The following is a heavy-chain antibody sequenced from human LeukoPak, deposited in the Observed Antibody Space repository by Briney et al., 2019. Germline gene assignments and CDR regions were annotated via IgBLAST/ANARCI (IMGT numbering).Heavy chain of an antibody. Sequence: SETLSLTCTVSGGSISSYYWSWIRQPPGKGLEWIGYIYYSGSTNYNPSLKSRVTISVDTSKNQFSLKLSPVTAADTAVYYCAARLGYCTNGVCYNNWFDPWGQGTLVTVSS. D-gene: IGHD2-8*01. V-gene: IGHV4-59*01. CDR2: IYYSGST. J-gene: IGHJ5*02. CDR1: GGSISSYY. CDR3: AARLGYCTNGVCYNNWFDP.